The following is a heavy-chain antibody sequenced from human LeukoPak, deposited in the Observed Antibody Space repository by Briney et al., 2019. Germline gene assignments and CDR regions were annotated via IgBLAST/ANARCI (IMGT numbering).Heavy chain of an antibody. D-gene: IGHD2-2*02. J-gene: IGHJ4*02. CDR2: IYYSGST. Sequence: PSETLSITCTVSGGSISSGGYYWSWIRQPPGKGLEWIGYIYYSGSTNYNPSLKSRVTISVDTSKNQFSLKLSSVTAADTAVYYCARSGVVPAAILYFDYWGQGTLVTVSS. V-gene: IGHV4-61*08. CDR1: GGSISSGGYY. CDR3: ARSGVVPAAILYFDY.